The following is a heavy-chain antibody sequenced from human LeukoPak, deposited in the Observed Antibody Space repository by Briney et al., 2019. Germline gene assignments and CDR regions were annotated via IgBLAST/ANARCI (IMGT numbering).Heavy chain of an antibody. V-gene: IGHV3-74*01. CDR1: GFTFNTDW. D-gene: IGHD3-22*01. Sequence: PGGSLRLSCAASGFTFNTDWMHWVRQAPGKGLVWVSRINSDGSYTTYADSVRGRFTISRDNAMNTLYLQMSSLRADDSAVYYRARSGPYGYFPDWGQGALVTVSS. CDR3: ARSGPYGYFPD. J-gene: IGHJ4*02. CDR2: INSDGSYT.